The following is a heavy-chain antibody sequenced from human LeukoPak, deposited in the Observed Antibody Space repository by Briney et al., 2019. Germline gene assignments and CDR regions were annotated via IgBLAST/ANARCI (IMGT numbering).Heavy chain of an antibody. CDR1: GFTFSSYE. Sequence: GGSLRLSCAASGFTFSSYEMNWLRQAPGKGLEWVSYISSSGSTIYYADSVKGRFTISRDNAKNSLYLQMNSLRAEDTAVYYCARVPQWELLGGVYLDDHWGQGTLVTVSS. J-gene: IGHJ4*02. V-gene: IGHV3-48*03. CDR3: ARVPQWELLGGVYLDDH. CDR2: ISSSGSTI. D-gene: IGHD1-26*01.